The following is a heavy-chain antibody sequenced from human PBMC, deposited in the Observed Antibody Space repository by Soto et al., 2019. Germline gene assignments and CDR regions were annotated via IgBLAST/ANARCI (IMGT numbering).Heavy chain of an antibody. Sequence: GGSLRLSCAASGFTFSSYGMHWVRQAPGKGLEWVAVISYDGSNKYYADSVKGRFTISRDNSKNTLYLQMNSLRAEDTAVYYCAKGRHMIVVVTPFDYWGQGTLVTVSS. CDR1: GFTFSSYG. V-gene: IGHV3-30*18. CDR3: AKGRHMIVVVTPFDY. D-gene: IGHD3-22*01. J-gene: IGHJ4*02. CDR2: ISYDGSNK.